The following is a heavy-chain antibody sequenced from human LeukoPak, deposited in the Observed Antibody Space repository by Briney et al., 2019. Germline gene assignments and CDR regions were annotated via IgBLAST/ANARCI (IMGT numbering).Heavy chain of an antibody. V-gene: IGHV3-23*01. CDR1: GFTFSSYA. CDR2: ISGSGGST. D-gene: IGHD3-22*01. CDR3: AKNYYDSSGYYYPWDY. Sequence: GGSLRLSCAASGFTFSSYAMSWVRQAPGKGLEWVSAISGSGGSTYYADSVKGRFTISRDNSKNTLYLQMNSLRAEETAVYYCAKNYYDSSGYYYPWDYWGQGTLVTVSS. J-gene: IGHJ4*02.